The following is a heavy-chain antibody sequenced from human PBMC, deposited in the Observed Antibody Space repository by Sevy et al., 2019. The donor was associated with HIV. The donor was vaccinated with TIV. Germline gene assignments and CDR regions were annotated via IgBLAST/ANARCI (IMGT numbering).Heavy chain of an antibody. Sequence: GGSLRLSCAASGFTVSSNYMSRVRQAPGKGLEWVSVIYSGGSTYYADSVKGRFTISRDNSKNTLYLQMNSLRAEDTAVYYCARAPYYGSGKAMDVWGKGTTVTVSS. CDR3: ARAPYYGSGKAMDV. J-gene: IGHJ6*03. CDR2: IYSGGST. D-gene: IGHD3-10*01. V-gene: IGHV3-53*01. CDR1: GFTVSSNY.